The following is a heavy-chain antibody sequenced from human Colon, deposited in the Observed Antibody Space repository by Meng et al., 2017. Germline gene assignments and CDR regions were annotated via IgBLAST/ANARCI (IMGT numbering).Heavy chain of an antibody. J-gene: IGHJ5*02. CDR2: VGHSGFT. CDR3: VRSSAWVRTGFDP. D-gene: IGHD3-22*01. V-gene: IGHV4-39*01. CDR1: GDYIGTGAYY. Sequence: QPQLQESGPGLVKPSEALSLPCGVSGDYIGTGAYYWGWIRQAPGKGLEWIGSVGHSGFTYYTPSVKSRITVSIDTSRNEFYLKLTSVTAADTAVYFCVRSSAWVRTGFDPWGQGTLVTVSS.